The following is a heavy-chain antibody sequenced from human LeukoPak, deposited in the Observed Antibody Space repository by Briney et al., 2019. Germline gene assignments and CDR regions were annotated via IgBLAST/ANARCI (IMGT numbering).Heavy chain of an antibody. Sequence: GASVQVSCKASGYTFTNYYMHWVRQAPGQGLEWMGWINPNSGGTNYAQKFQGRVTITADKSTSTAYMELSSLRSEDTAVYYCASSPMTTVTTDWYFDLWGRGTLVTVSS. V-gene: IGHV1-46*01. J-gene: IGHJ2*01. CDR1: GYTFTNYY. D-gene: IGHD4-17*01. CDR3: ASSPMTTVTTDWYFDL. CDR2: INPNSGGT.